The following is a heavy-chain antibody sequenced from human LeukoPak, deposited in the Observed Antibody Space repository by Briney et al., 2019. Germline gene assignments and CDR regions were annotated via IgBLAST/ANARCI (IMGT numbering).Heavy chain of an antibody. CDR2: IYYSAST. D-gene: IGHD3-22*01. V-gene: IGHV4-59*01. J-gene: IGHJ4*02. CDR1: GGSISSSY. CDR3: ARSAYYYDGSDYYYFDY. Sequence: SETLSLTCTVSGGSISSSYWSWIRQPPGKGLEWIGYIYYSASTNYNPSLKSRVTISVDPSKNQYSLKLSSITAADTAVYYCARSAYYYDGSDYYYFDYWGQGTLVTVSS.